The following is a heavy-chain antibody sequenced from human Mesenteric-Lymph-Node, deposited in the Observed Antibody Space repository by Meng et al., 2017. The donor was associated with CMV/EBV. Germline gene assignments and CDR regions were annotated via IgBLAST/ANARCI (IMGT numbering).Heavy chain of an antibody. J-gene: IGHJ4*02. CDR2: ISSRSRYI. CDR3: ARDDFGVVTNY. Sequence: GESLKISCAASGFSFTNYTLLWVRQAPGKGLEWVSSISSRSRYIYYADSLQGRFTISRDNAKKSVFLQLDNLRAEDTAVYFCARDDFGVVTNYWGQGTLVTVSS. V-gene: IGHV3-21*01. CDR1: GFSFTNYT. D-gene: IGHD3-3*01.